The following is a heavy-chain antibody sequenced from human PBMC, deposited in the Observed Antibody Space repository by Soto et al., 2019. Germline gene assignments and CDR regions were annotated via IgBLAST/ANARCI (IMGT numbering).Heavy chain of an antibody. Sequence: VQLVESGGGLVKPGGSLRLSCAASGFTFSDYYMSWVRQAPGKGLEWVSAISGSGGSTYYADSVKGRFTISRDNSKNTLYLQMNSLRAEDTAVYYCAKGSTVVTPGTDYWGQGTLVTVSS. V-gene: IGHV3-23*04. J-gene: IGHJ4*02. CDR3: AKGSTVVTPGTDY. CDR1: GFTFSDYY. D-gene: IGHD4-17*01. CDR2: ISGSGGST.